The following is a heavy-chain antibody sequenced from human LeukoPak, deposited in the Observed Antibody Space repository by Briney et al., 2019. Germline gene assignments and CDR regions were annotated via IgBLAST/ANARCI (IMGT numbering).Heavy chain of an antibody. CDR2: IYSGGDT. J-gene: IGHJ4*02. D-gene: IGHD7-27*01. Sequence: GGSLRLSCAASGFTVSSSFMTWVRQAPGKGLEWVSVIYSGGDTYYTDSVKGRFTISRDNSKNTLYLQMNSLRADDTAMYFCAKTGGPWDWGQGTLVTVSS. CDR1: GFTVSSSF. CDR3: AKTGGPWD. V-gene: IGHV3-53*01.